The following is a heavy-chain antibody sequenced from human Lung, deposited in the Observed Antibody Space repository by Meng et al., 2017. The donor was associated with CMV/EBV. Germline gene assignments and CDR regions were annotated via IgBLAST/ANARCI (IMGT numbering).Heavy chain of an antibody. V-gene: IGHV3-21*01. D-gene: IGHD3-22*01. CDR3: ARDFRGGSGYYPPFDY. CDR2: ISSSSSYI. Sequence: FPFSSYSMNWVRQAPGKGLEWVSSISSSSSYIYYADSVKGRFTISRDNAKNSLYLQMNSLRAEDTAVYYCARDFRGGSGYYPPFDYWGQGTLVTVSS. J-gene: IGHJ4*02. CDR1: FPFSSYS.